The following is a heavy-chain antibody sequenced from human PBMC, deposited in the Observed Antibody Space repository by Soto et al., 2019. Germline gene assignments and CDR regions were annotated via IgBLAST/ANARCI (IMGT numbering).Heavy chain of an antibody. D-gene: IGHD2-2*01. CDR3: ARDIVVVPAAKVYYGMDV. CDR1: GYSFTSYW. CDR2: IDPSDSYT. Sequence: GESLKISFKGSGYSFTSYWISWVRQMPGKGLEWMGRIDPSDSYTNYSPSFQGHVTISADKSISTAYLQWSSLKASDTAMYYCARDIVVVPAAKVYYGMDVWGQGTTVTVSS. V-gene: IGHV5-10-1*01. J-gene: IGHJ6*02.